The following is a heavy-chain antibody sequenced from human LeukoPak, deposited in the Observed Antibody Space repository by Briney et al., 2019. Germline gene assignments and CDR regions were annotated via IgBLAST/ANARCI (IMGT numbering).Heavy chain of an antibody. CDR2: ISWDGGST. D-gene: IGHD5-24*01. V-gene: IGHV3-43D*03. Sequence: GGSLRLSCAASGFTFDDYAMHWVRQAPGKGLEWVSLISWDGGSTYYADSVKGRFTISRDNAKNSLYLQMNSLRAEDTAVYYCARGRSGWLQLLDAFDIWGQGTMVTVSS. J-gene: IGHJ3*02. CDR3: ARGRSGWLQLLDAFDI. CDR1: GFTFDDYA.